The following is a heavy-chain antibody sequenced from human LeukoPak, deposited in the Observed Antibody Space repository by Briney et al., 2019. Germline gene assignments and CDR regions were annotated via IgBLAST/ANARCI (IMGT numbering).Heavy chain of an antibody. CDR2: IRYDGSNK. V-gene: IGHV3-30*02. CDR3: ARTPRGGYSPSYYFDY. J-gene: IGHJ4*02. CDR1: GFTFSSYG. D-gene: IGHD5-18*01. Sequence: GGSLRLSCAASGFTFSSYGMHWVRQAPGKGLEWVAFIRYDGSNKYYADSVKGRFTISRDNSKNTLYLQMNSLRAEDTAVYYCARTPRGGYSPSYYFDYWGQGTLVTVSS.